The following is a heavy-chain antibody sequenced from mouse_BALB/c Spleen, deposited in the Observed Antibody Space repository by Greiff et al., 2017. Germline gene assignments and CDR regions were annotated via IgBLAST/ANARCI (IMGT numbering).Heavy chain of an antibody. J-gene: IGHJ3*01. CDR1: GFSLTGYG. D-gene: IGHD2-4*01. Sequence: QVQLQQSGPGLVAPSQCLSITCTVSGFSLTGYGVNWVRQPPGKGLEWLGMIWGDGSTDYNSALISRLSISKDNSKSQVFLKMNSLQTDDTARYYWANEDDYDEAWFAYWGQGTLVTVSA. CDR2: IWGDGST. V-gene: IGHV2-6-7*01. CDR3: ANEDDYDEAWFAY.